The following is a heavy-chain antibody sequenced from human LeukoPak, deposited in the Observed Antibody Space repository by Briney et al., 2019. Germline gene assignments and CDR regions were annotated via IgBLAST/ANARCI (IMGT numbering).Heavy chain of an antibody. CDR1: GFTFSNAW. CDR3: TTDGVGVEGSTYDN. V-gene: IGHV3-15*01. CDR2: IKANAHGGSI. Sequence: PGGSLRLSCAASGFTFSNAWMAWGRQAPGKGLEWVGRIKANAHGGSIEYAAPVRGRFTISRDDSKNTLYLQMNSLKTEDTAVYYCTTDGVGVEGSTYDNWGQGTLVSVSS. D-gene: IGHD2-8*01. J-gene: IGHJ4*02.